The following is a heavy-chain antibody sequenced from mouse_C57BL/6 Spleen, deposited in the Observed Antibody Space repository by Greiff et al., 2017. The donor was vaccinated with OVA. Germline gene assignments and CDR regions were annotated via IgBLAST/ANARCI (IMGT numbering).Heavy chain of an antibody. V-gene: IGHV1-82*01. J-gene: IGHJ4*01. CDR2: IYPGDGDT. CDR3: AGDYYGSSVDDAMDY. CDR1: GYAFTSSG. D-gene: IGHD1-1*01. Sequence: VQLKESGPELVKPGASVKISCKASGYAFTSSGMNWVKQSPGKGLEWIGRIYPGDGDTIYNGKFKGKATLTADKSSSTAYMQLSSLTSQNSAVYVLAGDYYGSSVDDAMDYWGQGTSVTVSS.